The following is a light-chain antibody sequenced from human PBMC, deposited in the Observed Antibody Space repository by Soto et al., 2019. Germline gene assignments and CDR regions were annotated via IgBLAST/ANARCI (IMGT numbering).Light chain of an antibody. CDR2: EVS. CDR3: CSYTSSTTPL. V-gene: IGLV2-14*02. Sequence: QSGLTQPASVSGSPGQSITISCTGTSSDVGSYNLVSWYQQHPGKAPKLMIYEVSNRPSGVSNRFSGSKSGNTASLTISGLQAEDEADYYCCSYTSSTTPLFGGGTQLTVL. CDR1: SSDVGSYNL. J-gene: IGLJ2*01.